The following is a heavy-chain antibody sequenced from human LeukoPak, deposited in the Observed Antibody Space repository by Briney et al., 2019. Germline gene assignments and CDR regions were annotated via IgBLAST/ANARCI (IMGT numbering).Heavy chain of an antibody. CDR1: GGSFSGYY. Sequence: PSETLSLTCAVYGGSFSGYYWSWIRQPPGKGLEWTGEINHSGSTNYNPSLKSRVTISVDTSKNQFSLKLSSVTAADTAVYYCARGRRGWLIDYWGQGTLVTVSS. D-gene: IGHD6-19*01. J-gene: IGHJ4*02. CDR2: INHSGST. V-gene: IGHV4-34*01. CDR3: ARGRRGWLIDY.